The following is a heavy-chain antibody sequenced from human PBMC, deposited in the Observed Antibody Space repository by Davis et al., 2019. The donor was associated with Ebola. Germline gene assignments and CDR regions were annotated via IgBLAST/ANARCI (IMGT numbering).Heavy chain of an antibody. CDR3: ARCVTVTEDYYYYYGMDV. Sequence: ASVKVSCKASGYTFTSYGISWVRQAPGQGLEWMGWISAYNGNTNYAQKLQGRVTMTTDTSTSTAYMELRSLRSDDTAVYYCARCVTVTEDYYYYYGMDVWGQGTTVTVSS. V-gene: IGHV1-18*01. CDR2: ISAYNGNT. CDR1: GYTFTSYG. J-gene: IGHJ6*02. D-gene: IGHD4-17*01.